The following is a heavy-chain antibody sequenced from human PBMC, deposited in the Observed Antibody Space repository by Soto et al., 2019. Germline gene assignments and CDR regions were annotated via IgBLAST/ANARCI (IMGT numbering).Heavy chain of an antibody. J-gene: IGHJ6*02. V-gene: IGHV1-69*13. CDR2: IIPIFGTA. CDR1: GGTFSSYA. CDR3: ARIVILQAAIVATIAPAAYNYYGMDV. D-gene: IGHD5-12*01. Sequence: GASVKVSCKASGGTFSSYAISWVRQAPGQGLEWMGGIIPIFGTANYAQKFQGRVTITADESTSTAYMELSSLRSEDTAVYYCARIVILQAAIVATIAPAAYNYYGMDVWGQGTTVTVSS.